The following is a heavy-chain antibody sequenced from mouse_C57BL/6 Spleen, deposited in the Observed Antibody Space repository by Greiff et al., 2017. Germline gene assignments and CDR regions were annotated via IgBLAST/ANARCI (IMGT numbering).Heavy chain of an antibody. CDR2: INPSTGGT. CDR1: GYSFTGYY. J-gene: IGHJ4*01. CDR3: ATSYYYAMDY. Sequence: VQLKQSGPELVKPGASVKISCKASGYSFTGYYMNWVKQSPEKSLEWIGEINPSTGGTTYNQKFKAKATLTVDKSSSTAYMQLKSLTSEDSAVYYCATSYYYAMDYWGQGTSVTVAS. V-gene: IGHV1-42*01.